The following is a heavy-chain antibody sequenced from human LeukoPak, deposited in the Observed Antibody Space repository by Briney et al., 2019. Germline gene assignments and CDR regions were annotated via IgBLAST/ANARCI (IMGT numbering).Heavy chain of an antibody. V-gene: IGHV3-21*01. Sequence: GGSLRLSCAASGFAFSSYTMSWVRQAPGKGLEWVSSISRSSGYIYYADSVKGRFTISRDNAKNSLYLQMNSLRAEDTAVYYCARDYEYDSSGYYYPTGPLMDVWGKGTTVTISS. CDR3: ARDYEYDSSGYYYPTGPLMDV. J-gene: IGHJ6*03. CDR2: ISRSSGYI. D-gene: IGHD3-22*01. CDR1: GFAFSSYT.